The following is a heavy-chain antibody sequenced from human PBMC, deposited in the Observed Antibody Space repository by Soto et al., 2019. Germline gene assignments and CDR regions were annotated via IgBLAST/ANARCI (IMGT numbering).Heavy chain of an antibody. J-gene: IGHJ4*02. Sequence: SETLSLTCAVSGYSISSSNWSGWFRQPPGKGLEWIGYIYYSGSTNHNPSLKSRVTISVDTSKNQFSLKLSSVTAADTAVYYCASRLEYYDSSGYPSLRFDYWGQGTLVTVSS. CDR1: GYSISSSNW. CDR3: ASRLEYYDSSGYPSLRFDY. CDR2: IYYSGST. D-gene: IGHD3-22*01. V-gene: IGHV4-28*01.